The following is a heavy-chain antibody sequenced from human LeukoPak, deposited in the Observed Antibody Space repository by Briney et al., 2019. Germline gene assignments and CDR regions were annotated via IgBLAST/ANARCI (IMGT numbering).Heavy chain of an antibody. Sequence: PGGSLRLSCAASGFTFSSYSMNWVRQAPGKGLEWVSSISSSSSYICYADSVKGRFTISRDNAKNSLYLQMNSLRAEDTAVYYCAIISDYGDYFDYWGQGTLVTVSS. D-gene: IGHD4-17*01. CDR3: AIISDYGDYFDY. J-gene: IGHJ4*02. CDR2: ISSSSSYI. V-gene: IGHV3-21*01. CDR1: GFTFSSYS.